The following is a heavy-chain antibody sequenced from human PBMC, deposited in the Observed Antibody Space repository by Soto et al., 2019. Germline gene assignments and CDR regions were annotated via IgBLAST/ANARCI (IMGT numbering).Heavy chain of an antibody. V-gene: IGHV4-61*08. Sequence: SETLSLTCTVSGGSISSGDYYWSWIRQPPGKGLEWIGYIFHCGNANYNPSLKSRVTISIDTSKNQFSLNLSSVTAADTAMYYCARFHDSWGPGILVTVSS. CDR3: ARFHDS. CDR2: IFHCGNA. CDR1: GGSISSGDYY. J-gene: IGHJ4*02.